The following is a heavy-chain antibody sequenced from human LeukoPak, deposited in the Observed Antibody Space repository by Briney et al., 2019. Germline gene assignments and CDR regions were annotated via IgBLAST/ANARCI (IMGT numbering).Heavy chain of an antibody. D-gene: IGHD1-26*01. Sequence: GGSLRLSCAASGFTFSNYWMQWVRQAPGKGLVWVSRMNSDGSSTSYADSVKGRFTISRDNAKNTLYLQMNSLRAEDTAVYYCARRHPNSGSNDYWGQGTLVTVSS. CDR3: ARRHPNSGSNDY. V-gene: IGHV3-74*01. CDR2: MNSDGSST. CDR1: GFTFSNYW. J-gene: IGHJ4*02.